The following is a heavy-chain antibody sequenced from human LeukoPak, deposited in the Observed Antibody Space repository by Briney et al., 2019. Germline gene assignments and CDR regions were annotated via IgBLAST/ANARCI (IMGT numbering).Heavy chain of an antibody. V-gene: IGHV3-33*06. J-gene: IGHJ4*02. D-gene: IGHD6-19*01. CDR2: IWYDGSNK. CDR3: AKYFKSSGWYVLPYFDY. CDR1: GFTFSSFG. Sequence: GGSLRLSCAASGFTFSSFGMHWVRQAPGKGLEWVADIWYDGSNKYYADSVRGRFTISRDNSKNTLYLQMSSLRAEDTAVYYCAKYFKSSGWYVLPYFDYWGQGTLVTVSS.